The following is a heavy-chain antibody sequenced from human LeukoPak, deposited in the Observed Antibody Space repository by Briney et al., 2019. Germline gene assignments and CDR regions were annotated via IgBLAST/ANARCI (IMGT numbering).Heavy chain of an antibody. V-gene: IGHV3-7*01. CDR3: ARVDGSGDDAFDI. Sequence: PGGSLRLSCAASGFTFSSYSMNWVRQAPGKGLEWVANIKQDGSEKYYVDSVKGRFTIARDNAKNSLYLQMNSLRAEDTAVYYCARVDGSGDDAFDIWGQGTMVTVSS. D-gene: IGHD3-10*01. CDR2: IKQDGSEK. CDR1: GFTFSSYS. J-gene: IGHJ3*02.